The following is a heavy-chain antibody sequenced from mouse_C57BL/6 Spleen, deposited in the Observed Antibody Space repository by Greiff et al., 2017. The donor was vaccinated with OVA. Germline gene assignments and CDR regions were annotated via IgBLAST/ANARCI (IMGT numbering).Heavy chain of an antibody. CDR1: GYAFSSYW. CDR2: IYPGDGDT. J-gene: IGHJ2*01. D-gene: IGHD1-1*01. CDR3: ARSDYGSSYYFDD. V-gene: IGHV1-80*01. Sequence: QVQLQQSGAELVKPGASVKISCKASGYAFSSYWMNWVKQRPGKGLEWIGQIYPGDGDTNYNGKFKGKATLTADKSSSTAYMQLSSLTSEDSAVYYCARSDYGSSYYFDDWGQGTTLTVSS.